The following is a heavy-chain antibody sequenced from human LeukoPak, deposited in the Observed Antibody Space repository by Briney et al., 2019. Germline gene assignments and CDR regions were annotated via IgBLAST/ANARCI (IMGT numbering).Heavy chain of an antibody. CDR1: GFTFSSYW. J-gene: IGHJ3*02. D-gene: IGHD6-19*01. CDR3: ASIIAVAGRDAFDI. Sequence: GGSLRLSCAASGFTFSSYWMSWVRQAPGKGLEWVANIKQDGSEKYYVDSVKGRFTISRDNAKNSLYLQMNSLRAEDTAVYYCASIIAVAGRDAFDIWGQGTMVTVSS. V-gene: IGHV3-7*01. CDR2: IKQDGSEK.